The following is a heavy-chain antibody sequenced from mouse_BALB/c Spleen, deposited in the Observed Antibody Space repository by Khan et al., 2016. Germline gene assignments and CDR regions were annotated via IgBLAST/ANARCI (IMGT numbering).Heavy chain of an antibody. CDR2: ISYSGST. CDR1: GYSITSDYA. Sequence: EVQLQESGPGLVKPSQSLSLTCTVTGYSITSDYAWNWIRQFPGNKLEWMGYISYSGSTSYNPSLKSRISITRDTSKNQFFLQLNSVTTEDTATYYCASYYCNCWYFDVWGAGTTVTVSS. V-gene: IGHV3-2*02. D-gene: IGHD2-1*01. J-gene: IGHJ1*01. CDR3: ASYYCNCWYFDV.